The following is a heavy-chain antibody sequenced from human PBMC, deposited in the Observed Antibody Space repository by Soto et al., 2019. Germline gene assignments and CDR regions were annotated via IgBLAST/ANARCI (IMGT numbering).Heavy chain of an antibody. V-gene: IGHV3-23*01. J-gene: IGHJ4*02. Sequence: PGGSLRLSCAPSGFTFSIYAMLWVRHAPGKGLEWVSTIFAGGGSTYYADSVKGRFTISRDNSKNILFLQMDSLRAEDTAVYFCAKDLIRGDGYIDFDYWGQGTLVTVSS. CDR2: IFAGGGST. D-gene: IGHD3-10*01. CDR1: GFTFSIYA. CDR3: AKDLIRGDGYIDFDY.